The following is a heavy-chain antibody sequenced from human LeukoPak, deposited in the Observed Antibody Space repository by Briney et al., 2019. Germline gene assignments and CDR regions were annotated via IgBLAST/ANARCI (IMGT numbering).Heavy chain of an antibody. CDR1: GFTFSSYA. J-gene: IGHJ4*02. CDR2: ISYDGSNK. D-gene: IGHD2-15*01. Sequence: GGSLRLSCAASGFTFSSYAMHWVRQAPGKGLEWVAVISYDGSNKYYADSVKGRFTISRDNSKNTLYLQMNSLRAEDTAVYYCARDGLLGYFDYWGQGALVTVSS. V-gene: IGHV3-30-3*01. CDR3: ARDGLLGYFDY.